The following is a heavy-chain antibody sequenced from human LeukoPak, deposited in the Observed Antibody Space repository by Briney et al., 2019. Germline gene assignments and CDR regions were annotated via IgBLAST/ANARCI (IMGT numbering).Heavy chain of an antibody. CDR3: ARVAPDKPFFDY. CDR1: GGSISSGDYY. D-gene: IGHD2-15*01. CDR2: IHYSGST. Sequence: SETLSLTCTVSGGSISSGDYYWSWIRQPPGKGLEWIGYIHYSGSTYYNPSLKSRVTISVDTSKNQFSLKLSSVTAADTAVYYCARVAPDKPFFDYWGQGTLVTVSS. J-gene: IGHJ4*02. V-gene: IGHV4-30-4*01.